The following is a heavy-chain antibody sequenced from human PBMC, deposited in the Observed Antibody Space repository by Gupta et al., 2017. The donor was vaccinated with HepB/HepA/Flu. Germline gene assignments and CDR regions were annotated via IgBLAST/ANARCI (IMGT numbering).Heavy chain of an antibody. V-gene: IGHV3-66*01. CDR3: ATDSDSYSRADW. J-gene: IGHJ4*02. Sequence: EVRLVESGGGLVQPGESLRLSCAASGIIVTNSYMSWVRQAPGKGLEWVAIIYNFGSTVYADSVKGRFTISRDNFKTTLYLQMTILRADDTAVYYCATDSDSYSRADWWGQGTLVTVSS. CDR2: IYNFGST. CDR1: GIIVTNSY. D-gene: IGHD2-21*01.